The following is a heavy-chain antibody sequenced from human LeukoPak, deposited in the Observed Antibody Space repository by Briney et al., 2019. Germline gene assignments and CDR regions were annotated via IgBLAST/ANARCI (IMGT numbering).Heavy chain of an antibody. CDR2: MSGSGGST. Sequence: GGTLRLSCAASGFTFSNYGMSWVRQAPGKGLEWVSGMSGSGGSTYYADSVKGRFTISRDNSKNTLYLQMNSLKTEDTAVYYCTRRYNYDSSGYYYVRDAFDIWGQGTMVTVSS. CDR1: GFTFSNYG. J-gene: IGHJ3*02. V-gene: IGHV3-23*01. CDR3: TRRYNYDSSGYYYVRDAFDI. D-gene: IGHD3-22*01.